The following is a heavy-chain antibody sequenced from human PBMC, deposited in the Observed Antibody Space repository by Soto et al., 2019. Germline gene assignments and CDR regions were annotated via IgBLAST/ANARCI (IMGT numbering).Heavy chain of an antibody. CDR2: ISGSGGST. J-gene: IGHJ2*01. CDR3: AKDLIAAGPLCWYFDL. Sequence: GGSLRLSCAASGFTFSSYAMSWVRQAPGKGLEWVSAISGSGGSTYYADSVKGRFTISRDNSKNPLYLQMNSLRAEDTAVYYCAKDLIAAGPLCWYFDLWGRGTLVTVSS. V-gene: IGHV3-23*01. D-gene: IGHD6-6*01. CDR1: GFTFSSYA.